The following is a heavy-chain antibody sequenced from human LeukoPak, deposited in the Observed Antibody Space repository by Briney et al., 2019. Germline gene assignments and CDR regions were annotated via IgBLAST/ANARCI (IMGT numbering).Heavy chain of an antibody. J-gene: IGHJ4*02. CDR2: IYYSGST. CDR1: GGSISSSSYY. CDR3: AREGAYYDILTGYNYFDY. D-gene: IGHD3-9*01. V-gene: IGHV4-39*07. Sequence: PSETLSLTCTVSGGSISSSSYYWGWIRQPPGKGLEWIGSIYYSGSTYYNPSLKSRVTISVDTSKNQFSLKLSPVTAADTAVYYCAREGAYYDILTGYNYFDYWGQGTLVTVSS.